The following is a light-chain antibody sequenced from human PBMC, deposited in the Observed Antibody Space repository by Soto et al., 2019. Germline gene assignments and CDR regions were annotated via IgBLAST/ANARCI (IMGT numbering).Light chain of an antibody. J-gene: IGKJ1*01. CDR1: QNVSSY. Sequence: EIVLTQSPATLSLSPGERATLSCSASQNVSSYLAWYQQKPGQAPRLLIYDASKRATGIPARFSGSGSGTDFTLTISSLEPEDFAVYYCQQRSNWPPTWTFGQGTKVEIK. V-gene: IGKV3-11*01. CDR2: DAS. CDR3: QQRSNWPPTWT.